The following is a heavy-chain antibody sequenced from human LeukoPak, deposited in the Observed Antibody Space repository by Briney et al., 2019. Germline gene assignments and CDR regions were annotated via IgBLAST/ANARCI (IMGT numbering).Heavy chain of an antibody. CDR2: IRYDGSNN. CDR3: AGGAGRHYDGRGYYIDF. Sequence: PGGSLRLSCAASGFTFSSYGMHWVRQAPGKGLEWVAFIRYDGSNNYYADSVKGRFTISRDNSKNTLYLQMNSLRPEDTAVYYCAGGAGRHYDGRGYYIDFWGQGTLVTVSS. CDR1: GFTFSSYG. D-gene: IGHD3-22*01. J-gene: IGHJ4*02. V-gene: IGHV3-30*02.